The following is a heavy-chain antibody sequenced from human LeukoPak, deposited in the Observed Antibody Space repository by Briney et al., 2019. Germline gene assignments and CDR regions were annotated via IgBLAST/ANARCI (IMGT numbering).Heavy chain of an antibody. CDR3: ARDPEVAGNRFDP. CDR1: GYTFTRYY. Sequence: GASVKVSCKAFGYTFTRYYMHWVRQAPGQGLEWMGIINPSGGSTSYAHKLQGRVTMTSDTSTSTVYMELSSLRSEDTAAYYCARDPEVAGNRFDPWGQGTLVTVSS. CDR2: INPSGGST. J-gene: IGHJ5*02. V-gene: IGHV1-46*04. D-gene: IGHD6-19*01.